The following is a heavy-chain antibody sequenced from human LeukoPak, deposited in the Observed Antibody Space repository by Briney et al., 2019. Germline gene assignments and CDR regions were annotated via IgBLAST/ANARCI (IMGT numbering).Heavy chain of an antibody. D-gene: IGHD3-9*01. CDR1: GFTFSSYA. Sequence: GGSLRLSCAASGFTFSSYAMSWVRQAPGKGLEWVSAIGGSGGSTYYADSVKGRFTISRDNSKNTLYLQMNSLRAEDTAVYYCAKGGYDILTGYHYGMDVWGKGTTVTVSS. J-gene: IGHJ6*04. V-gene: IGHV3-23*01. CDR3: AKGGYDILTGYHYGMDV. CDR2: IGGSGGST.